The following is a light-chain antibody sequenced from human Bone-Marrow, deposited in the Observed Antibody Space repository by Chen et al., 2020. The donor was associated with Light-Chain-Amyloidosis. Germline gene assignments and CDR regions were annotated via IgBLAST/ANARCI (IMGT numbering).Light chain of an antibody. CDR3: QQYSSAPL. J-gene: IGKJ4*01. V-gene: IGKV1-27*01. CDR1: QDITRF. CDR2: DTS. Sequence: DIQMTQSPSSLSASIGDRVTITCRASQDITRFLAWYRQRPGTVPELLIHDTSTLQSGVPPRFSGSGYGTDFTLTINSQQSEDVATYYCQQYSSAPLFGGGTKVEI.